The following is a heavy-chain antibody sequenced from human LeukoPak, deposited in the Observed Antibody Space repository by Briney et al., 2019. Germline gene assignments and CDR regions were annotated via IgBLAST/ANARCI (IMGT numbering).Heavy chain of an antibody. V-gene: IGHV4-39*01. Sequence: SQTLSLTCTVSGDSISSGDYYWTWIRQPPGKGLEWIGSIFYSGSTYYNPSLKSRVTISVDTSKNQFSLNLSSVTAADTAVYYCARPATVTTSFWYFDLWGRGTLVTVSS. J-gene: IGHJ2*01. CDR2: IFYSGST. CDR3: ARPATVTTSFWYFDL. D-gene: IGHD4-17*01. CDR1: GDSISSGDYY.